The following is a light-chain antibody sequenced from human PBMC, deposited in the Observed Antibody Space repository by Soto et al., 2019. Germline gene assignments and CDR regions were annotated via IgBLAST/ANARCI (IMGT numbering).Light chain of an antibody. CDR3: QQYNNWPWT. CDR1: QSVSSD. Sequence: EIVLTRSPATLSLSPGERATLSCRASQSVSSDLAWYQQKPGQAPRLLIYGASTRATGIPARFSGSGSGTEFTLTISSLQSEDFAVYYWQQYNNWPWTDGQGTRWIS. CDR2: GAS. V-gene: IGKV3-15*01. J-gene: IGKJ1*01.